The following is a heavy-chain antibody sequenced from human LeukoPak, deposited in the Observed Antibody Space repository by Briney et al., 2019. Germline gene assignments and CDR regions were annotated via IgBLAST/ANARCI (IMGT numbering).Heavy chain of an antibody. CDR2: IYYSGST. CDR1: GSSISSYY. J-gene: IGHJ6*02. CDR3: ARVNLDDYYYGMDV. V-gene: IGHV4-59*01. Sequence: SETLSLTCTVSGSSISSYYWSWIRQPPGKGLEWIGYIYYSGSTNYNPSLKSRVTISVDTSKNQFSLKLSSVTAADTAVYYCARVNLDDYYYGMDVWGQGTTVTVSS.